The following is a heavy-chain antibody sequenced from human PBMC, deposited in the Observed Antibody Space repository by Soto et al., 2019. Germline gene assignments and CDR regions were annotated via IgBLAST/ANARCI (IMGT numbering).Heavy chain of an antibody. CDR3: ASRDPGTSVDY. CDR2: IYRTGST. CDR1: GGSFTSNNW. J-gene: IGHJ4*02. Sequence: SETLSLTXAVSGGSFTSNNWWTWVRQPPGQGLEWIGEIYRTGSTNYNPSLKSRVTISLDKSENQFSLKVTSLTAAETAVYYCASRDPGTSVDYWGQGTLVTSPQ. D-gene: IGHD1-7*01. V-gene: IGHV4-4*02.